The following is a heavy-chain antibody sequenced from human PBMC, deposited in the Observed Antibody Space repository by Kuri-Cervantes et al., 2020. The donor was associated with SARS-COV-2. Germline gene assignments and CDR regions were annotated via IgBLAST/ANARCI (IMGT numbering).Heavy chain of an antibody. CDR2: ISWDGATT. Sequence: GESLKISCAASGFQFDDYTMHWVRQPPGKGLEWVSLISWDGATTYYADSVKGRFTISRDNAKNSLYLQMNSLRAEDTAVYYCARGGRSRSLLGVRYWGQGTLVTVSS. V-gene: IGHV3-43*01. J-gene: IGHJ4*02. CDR3: ARGGRSRSLLGVRY. D-gene: IGHD2-15*01. CDR1: GFQFDDYT.